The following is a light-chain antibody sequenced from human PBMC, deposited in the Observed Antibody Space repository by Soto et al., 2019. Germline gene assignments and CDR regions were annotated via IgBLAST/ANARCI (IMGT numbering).Light chain of an antibody. J-gene: IGLJ2*01. Sequence: QSVLTQSPSASASLGASVKLTCTLSSGHSSYAIAWHQQQPEKGPRYLMNLNSDGSHSKGDGILDRFSGSSSGAERYLTISSLQSEDEADYYCQTWGTGIRVFGGGTKLTVL. V-gene: IGLV4-69*01. CDR2: LNSDGSH. CDR3: QTWGTGIRV. CDR1: SGHSSYA.